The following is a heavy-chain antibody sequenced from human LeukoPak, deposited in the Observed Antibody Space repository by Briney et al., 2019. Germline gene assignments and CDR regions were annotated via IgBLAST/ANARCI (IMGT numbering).Heavy chain of an antibody. Sequence: PSETLSLTCTVPGGSISSSSYYRGWIRQPPGKGLEWMVSIYYSVTTYYNPSLKSRVTISVGTSKNQFSLKLSSVTAADTAVYYCARREKMATIGGYFDYWCQGTLVTVSS. CDR2: IYYSVTT. V-gene: IGHV4-39*01. D-gene: IGHD5-24*01. CDR3: ARREKMATIGGYFDY. CDR1: GGSISSSSYY. J-gene: IGHJ4*02.